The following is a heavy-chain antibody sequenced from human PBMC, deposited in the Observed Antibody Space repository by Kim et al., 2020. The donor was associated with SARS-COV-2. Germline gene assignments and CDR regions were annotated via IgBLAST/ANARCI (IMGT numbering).Heavy chain of an antibody. V-gene: IGHV3-48*04. J-gene: IGHJ6*02. Sequence: SSSTIYYADSVKGRFTISRDNAKNSLYLQMNSLRAEDTAVYYCARLGMDVWGQGTTVTVSS. CDR3: ARLGMDV. CDR2: SSSTI.